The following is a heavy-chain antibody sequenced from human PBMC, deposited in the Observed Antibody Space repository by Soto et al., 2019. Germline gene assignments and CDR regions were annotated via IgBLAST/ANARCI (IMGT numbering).Heavy chain of an antibody. J-gene: IGHJ6*02. CDR3: ARDKGLGYSYGYYYYGMDV. Sequence: SETLSLTCTVSGGSVSSGSYYWSWIRQPPGKGLEWIGYIYYSGSTNYNPSLKSRVTISVDTSKDQFSLKLSSVTAADTAVYYCARDKGLGYSYGYYYYGMDVWGQGTTVTVSS. CDR1: GGSVSSGSYY. D-gene: IGHD5-18*01. CDR2: IYYSGST. V-gene: IGHV4-61*01.